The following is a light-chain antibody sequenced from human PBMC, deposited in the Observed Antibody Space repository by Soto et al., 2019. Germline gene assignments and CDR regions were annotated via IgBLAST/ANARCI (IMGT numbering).Light chain of an antibody. CDR1: SGHSNYA. Sequence: QAVVTQSPSASASLGASVKLTCTLSSGHSNYAIAWHQQQSEKGPRYLMKLNSDGSHSKGDGIPDRFSGSSSGAERYLTISRLQSEDEADYYCQTWGSGIVVFGGGTTLTVL. CDR3: QTWGSGIVV. J-gene: IGLJ2*01. CDR2: LNSDGSH. V-gene: IGLV4-69*01.